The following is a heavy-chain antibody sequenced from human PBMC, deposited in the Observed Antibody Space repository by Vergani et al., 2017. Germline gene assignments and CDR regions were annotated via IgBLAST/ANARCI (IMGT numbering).Heavy chain of an antibody. CDR3: ARDRQRDLYYDFWSGYYPFDY. Sequence: EVQLVESGGGLVQPGGSLRLSCAASGFTFSSYEMNWVRQAPGKGLEWVSYISSSGSTIYYADSVKGRFTISRDNAKNSLYLQMNSLRAEDTAVYYCARDRQRDLYYDFWSGYYPFDYWGQGTLVTVSS. J-gene: IGHJ4*02. CDR2: ISSSGSTI. CDR1: GFTFSSYE. D-gene: IGHD3-3*01. V-gene: IGHV3-48*03.